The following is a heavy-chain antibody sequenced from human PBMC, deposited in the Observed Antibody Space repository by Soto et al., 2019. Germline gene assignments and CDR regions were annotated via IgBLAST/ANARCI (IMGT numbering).Heavy chain of an antibody. Sequence: QVQLVESGGGVVQPGRSLRLSCAASGFTFSTYGMHWVRQAPGKGLAWVAVIWYDGRNKYYADSVKGRFTISRDNSKNTLYLQMHSLRAEDTAVYYCASLYCSGGDCPSRYWGQGTLVTVSS. V-gene: IGHV3-33*01. CDR3: ASLYCSGGDCPSRY. D-gene: IGHD2-15*01. J-gene: IGHJ4*02. CDR1: GFTFSTYG. CDR2: IWYDGRNK.